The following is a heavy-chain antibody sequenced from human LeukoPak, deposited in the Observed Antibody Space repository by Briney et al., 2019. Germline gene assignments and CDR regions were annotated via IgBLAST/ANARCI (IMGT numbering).Heavy chain of an antibody. CDR2: IISIFGSA. D-gene: IGHD3-3*01. V-gene: IGHV1-69*06. CDR3: ARVAYYDFWSGYSHRDYYYYMDV. CDR1: GGTFSSYA. Sequence: SVKVSCKASGGTFSSYAISWVRQAPGQGLEWMGGIISIFGSANYAQKFQGRVTITADKSTSTAYMELSNLRSEDTAVHYCARVAYYDFWSGYSHRDYYYYMDVWGKGTTVTVSS. J-gene: IGHJ6*03.